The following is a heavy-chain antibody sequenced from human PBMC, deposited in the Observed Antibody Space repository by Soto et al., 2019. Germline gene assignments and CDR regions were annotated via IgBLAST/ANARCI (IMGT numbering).Heavy chain of an antibody. D-gene: IGHD5-18*01. CDR1: GFTFSSYG. CDR2: ISFNGSIK. J-gene: IGHJ6*03. Sequence: PGGSLRLSCAASGFTFSSYGMHWVRQAPGKGLEWVAAISFNGSIKYYGDSVKGRFTISRDTSKNTLYLQMNSLRAEDTAVYYCAKDGSPTAPQYYYYLDVWAKGTTVIVSS. CDR3: AKDGSPTAPQYYYYLDV. V-gene: IGHV3-30*18.